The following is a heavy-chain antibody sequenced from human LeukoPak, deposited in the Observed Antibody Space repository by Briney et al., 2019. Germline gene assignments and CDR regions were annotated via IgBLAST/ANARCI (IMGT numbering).Heavy chain of an antibody. CDR2: INPSGGST. Sequence: ASVKVSCKASGYTFTGYYMHWVRQAPGQGLEWMGIINPSGGSTSYAQKFQGRVTMTRDTSTSTVYMELSSLRSEDTAVYYCARANGKDHYFDYWGQGTLVTVSS. V-gene: IGHV1-46*01. J-gene: IGHJ4*02. CDR3: ARANGKDHYFDY. CDR1: GYTFTGYY.